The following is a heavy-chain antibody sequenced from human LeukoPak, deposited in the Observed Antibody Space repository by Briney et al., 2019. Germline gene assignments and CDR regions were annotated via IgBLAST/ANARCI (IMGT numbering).Heavy chain of an antibody. CDR2: IYPSDSDT. CDR1: GSSFTDYW. CDR3: ARQCCLGASPGFDP. D-gene: IGHD4/OR15-4a*01. V-gene: IGHV5-51*01. Sequence: GESLKISCKGSGSSFTDYWIAGVRQMPGKGLEWMGSIYPSDSDTRYSPSFQGQVTFSADKSISTAYLQWSSLRASDTAIYYCARQCCLGASPGFDPWGQGTLVTVSS. J-gene: IGHJ5*02.